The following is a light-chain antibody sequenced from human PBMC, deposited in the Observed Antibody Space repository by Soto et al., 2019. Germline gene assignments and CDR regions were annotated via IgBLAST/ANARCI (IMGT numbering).Light chain of an antibody. CDR3: QQYGSSPLFT. CDR1: QSVSSSY. J-gene: IGKJ3*01. CDR2: GAS. V-gene: IGKV3-20*01. Sequence: EIVLTQSPGTLSLSPGERATLSCRASQSVSSSYLAWYQQKPGQAPRLLIYGASSRATGIPDRFSGSGSGTDLLLTISRLEPEDFAVYYCQQYGSSPLFTFGTGTKVDVK.